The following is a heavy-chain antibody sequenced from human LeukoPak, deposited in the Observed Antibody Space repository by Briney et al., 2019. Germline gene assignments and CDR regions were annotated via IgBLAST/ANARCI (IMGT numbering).Heavy chain of an antibody. CDR2: VDPEDGET. Sequence: ATVKISCKVSGYTFTDYYMHWVQQAPGKGLGWMGLVDPEDGETIYAGKFQGRVTITADTSTDTAYMELSSLRSEDTAVYYCATSSQIFGVVIPPDYWGQGTLVTVSS. V-gene: IGHV1-69-2*01. CDR1: GYTFTDYY. D-gene: IGHD3-3*01. J-gene: IGHJ4*02. CDR3: ATSSQIFGVVIPPDY.